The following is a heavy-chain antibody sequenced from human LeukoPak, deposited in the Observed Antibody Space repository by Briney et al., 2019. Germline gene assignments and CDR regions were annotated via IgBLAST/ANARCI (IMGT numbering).Heavy chain of an antibody. V-gene: IGHV3-21*01. Sequence: GGSLRLSCAASGFTFSSYSMNRVRQAPGKGLEWVSSISSSSSYIYYADSVKGRFTISRDNAKNSLYLQMNSLRAEDTAVYYCAREDIVVVPAAKGYNWFDPWGQGTLVTVSS. J-gene: IGHJ5*02. CDR2: ISSSSSYI. D-gene: IGHD2-2*01. CDR3: AREDIVVVPAAKGYNWFDP. CDR1: GFTFSSYS.